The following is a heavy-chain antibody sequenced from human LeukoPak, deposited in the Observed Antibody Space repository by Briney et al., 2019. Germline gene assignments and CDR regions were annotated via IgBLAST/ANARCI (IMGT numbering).Heavy chain of an antibody. V-gene: IGHV4-59*01. CDR2: IYYSGST. J-gene: IGHJ4*02. D-gene: IGHD6-13*01. CDR1: GGSISSYY. Sequence: SETLSLTCTVSGGSISSYYWSWIRQPPGKGLEWIGYIYYSGSTNYNPSLKSRVTISVDTSKNQFSLKLSSVTAADTAVYYCARDPIAAAGTVGYFDDWGQGTLVTVSS. CDR3: ARDPIAAAGTVGYFDD.